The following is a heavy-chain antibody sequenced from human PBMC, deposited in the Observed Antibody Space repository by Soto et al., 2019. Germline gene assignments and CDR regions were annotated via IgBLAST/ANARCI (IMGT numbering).Heavy chain of an antibody. J-gene: IGHJ5*02. Sequence: GGSLRLSCAASGFTFSSYGMHWVRQAPGKGLEWVAVISYDGSNKYYADSVKGRFTISRDNSKNTLYLQMNSLRAEDTAVYYCAKDPSSSGWYGWFDPWGQGTLVTVSS. CDR3: AKDPSSSGWYGWFDP. CDR2: ISYDGSNK. D-gene: IGHD6-19*01. V-gene: IGHV3-30*18. CDR1: GFTFSSYG.